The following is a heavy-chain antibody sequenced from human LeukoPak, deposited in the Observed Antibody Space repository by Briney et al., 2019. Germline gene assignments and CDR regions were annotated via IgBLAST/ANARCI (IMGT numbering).Heavy chain of an antibody. V-gene: IGHV1-8*01. CDR3: ARGRAPDYDRGDDVFDI. CDR2: MNPNSGNT. CDR1: GYTFTSYD. D-gene: IGHD4-17*01. Sequence: ASVKVSCKASGYTFTSYDINWVRQATGQGLEWMGWMNPNSGNTGYAQKFQGRVTMTRNTSISTAYMELSSLRSEDTAVYYCARGRAPDYDRGDDVFDIGAKGKMAPVSS. J-gene: IGHJ3*02.